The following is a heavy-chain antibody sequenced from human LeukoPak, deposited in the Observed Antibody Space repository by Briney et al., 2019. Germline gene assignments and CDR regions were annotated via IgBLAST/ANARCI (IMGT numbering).Heavy chain of an antibody. Sequence: GGSLRLSCAASGFTFSSYWLTWVRQAPGKGLEWVANIKQDGSEKFYVDSVRGRFTISRDSAKNSLYLQMNSLRAEDTAVYYCAKSWNYYDSSGDDALDIWGQGTMVTVSS. CDR3: AKSWNYYDSSGDDALDI. J-gene: IGHJ3*02. D-gene: IGHD3-22*01. CDR1: GFTFSSYW. V-gene: IGHV3-7*03. CDR2: IKQDGSEK.